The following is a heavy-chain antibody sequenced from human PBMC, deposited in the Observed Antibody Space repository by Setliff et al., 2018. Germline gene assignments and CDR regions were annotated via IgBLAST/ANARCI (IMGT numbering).Heavy chain of an antibody. D-gene: IGHD4-17*01. CDR3: ARRKYGDYTDY. Sequence: SETLSLTCFVSGGSISSHYWSWIRQPPGKGLEWIGYISYSGSTNYNPSLKSRVTISVDTSKNQFSLKVNSVTAADTAVYYCARRKYGDYTDYWGQGTLVTVSS. J-gene: IGHJ4*02. V-gene: IGHV4-59*11. CDR2: ISYSGST. CDR1: GGSISSHY.